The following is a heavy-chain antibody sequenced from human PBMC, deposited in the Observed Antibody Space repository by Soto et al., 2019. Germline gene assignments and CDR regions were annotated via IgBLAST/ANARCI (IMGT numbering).Heavy chain of an antibody. V-gene: IGHV4-34*01. CDR1: GGSFSGYY. CDR3: ARQTVTTYGLDY. Sequence: SETLSLTCAVYGGSFSGYYWSWIRQPPGKGLEWIGEINHSGSTNYNPSLKSRVTISVDTSKNQFSLKLSSVTAADTAVYYCARQTVTTYGLDYWGQGTLVTVSS. D-gene: IGHD4-17*01. J-gene: IGHJ4*02. CDR2: INHSGST.